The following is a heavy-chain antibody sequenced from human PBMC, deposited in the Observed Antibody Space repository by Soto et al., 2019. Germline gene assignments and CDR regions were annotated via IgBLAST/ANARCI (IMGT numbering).Heavy chain of an antibody. D-gene: IGHD3-10*01. CDR1: GGSISSGGYS. CDR2: IYHSGST. CDR3: AKSGSYYNPYYYYGMDV. J-gene: IGHJ6*02. V-gene: IGHV4-30-2*01. Sequence: QLQLQESGSGLVKPSQTLSLTCAVSGGSISSGGYSWSWIRQPPGKGLEWIGYIYHSGSTYYNPSLKSRVTISVDRSKNQFSLKLSSVTAADTAVYYCAKSGSYYNPYYYYGMDVWGQGTTVTASS.